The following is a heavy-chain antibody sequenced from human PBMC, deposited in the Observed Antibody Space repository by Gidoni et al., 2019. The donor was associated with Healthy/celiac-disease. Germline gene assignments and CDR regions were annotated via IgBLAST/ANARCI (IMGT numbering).Heavy chain of an antibody. Sequence: QEQLAQSGAEVKMPVSSVKFSCKASGGTFSSYAISWVRQAPGQGLEWMGGIIPIFGTANYAQKFQGRVTITADESTSTAYMELSSLRSEDTAVYYCARRPYSSSNYYFDYWGQGTLVTVSS. CDR3: ARRPYSSSNYYFDY. CDR1: GGTFSSYA. V-gene: IGHV1-69*01. CDR2: IIPIFGTA. J-gene: IGHJ4*02. D-gene: IGHD6-6*01.